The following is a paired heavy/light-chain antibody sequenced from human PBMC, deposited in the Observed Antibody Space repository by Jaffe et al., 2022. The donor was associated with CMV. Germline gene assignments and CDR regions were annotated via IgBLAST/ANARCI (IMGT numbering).Light chain of an antibody. Sequence: QSVLTQPPSASGTPGQRVTISCSGSSSNIGSNTVNWYQQLPGTAPKLLIYSNNQRPSGVPDRFSGSKSGTSASLAISGLQSEDEADYYCAAWDDSLNVVVFGGGTKLTVL. V-gene: IGLV1-44*01. CDR3: AAWDDSLNVVV. CDR2: SNN. J-gene: IGLJ2*01. CDR1: SSNIGSNT.
Heavy chain of an antibody. D-gene: IGHD3-22*01. CDR2: IYPGDSDT. V-gene: IGHV5-51*01. CDR1: GYSFTSYW. Sequence: EVQLVQSGAEVKKPGESLKISCKGSGYSFTSYWIGWVRQMPGKGLEWMGIIYPGDSDTRYSPSFQGQVTISADKSISTAYLQWSSLKASDTAMYYCARHGPDYYDSSGTTSAAFDIWGQGTMVTVSS. CDR3: ARHGPDYYDSSGTTSAAFDI. J-gene: IGHJ3*02.